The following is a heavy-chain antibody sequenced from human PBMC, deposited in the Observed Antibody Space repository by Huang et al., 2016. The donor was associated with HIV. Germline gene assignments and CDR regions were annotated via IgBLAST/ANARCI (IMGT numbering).Heavy chain of an antibody. D-gene: IGHD5-12*01. CDR2: ILLILGKP. V-gene: IGHV1-69*01. Sequence: QVQLVQSGAEVRKHGSSVKVSCQASGGNFNSYTINWLRQAPGQGPAWVGGILLILGKPKYAPKFKARLTITADGSTSTAYMVLSSLRPEDTAIYYCANWGGLSDYDFRRAHAFDIWGQGTVVTVSS. CDR1: GGNFNSYT. CDR3: ANWGGLSDYDFRRAHAFDI. J-gene: IGHJ3*02.